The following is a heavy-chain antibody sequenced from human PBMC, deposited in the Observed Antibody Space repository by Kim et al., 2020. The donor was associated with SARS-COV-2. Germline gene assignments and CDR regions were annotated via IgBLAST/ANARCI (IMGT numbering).Heavy chain of an antibody. J-gene: IGHJ4*02. V-gene: IGHV3-7*01. Sequence: DGREKHYGDSVKGRFTISRDNAKNSLYLQMNGLRADDTAVYYCALYSSLDYWGQGTLVTVSS. CDR2: DGREK. CDR3: ALYSSLDY. D-gene: IGHD2-8*01.